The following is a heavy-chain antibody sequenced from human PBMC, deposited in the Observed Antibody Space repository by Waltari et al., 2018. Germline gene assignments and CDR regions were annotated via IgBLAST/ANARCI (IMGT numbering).Heavy chain of an antibody. Sequence: EVQLVESGGGLVQPGGSLRLSCAASAFTFRGYWMHWVRQAPGTGLVWVSRVNSEGTSTSYADSVKGRFTISRDNAKNTLYLQMNSLRAEDTAVYYCTRSTSISNAFNIWGQGTMVTVSS. D-gene: IGHD6-6*01. CDR1: AFTFRGYW. CDR3: TRSTSISNAFNI. J-gene: IGHJ3*02. V-gene: IGHV3-74*01. CDR2: VNSEGTST.